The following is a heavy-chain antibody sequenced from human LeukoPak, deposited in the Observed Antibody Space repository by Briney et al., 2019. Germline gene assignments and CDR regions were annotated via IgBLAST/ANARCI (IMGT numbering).Heavy chain of an antibody. D-gene: IGHD2-2*01. V-gene: IGHV1-46*01. Sequence: ASVKVSCKASGYTFTSYYMHWVRQAPGQGLEWMGIINPSGGSTSYAQKFQGRVTMTRDTSTSTVYMELSSLRSEDAAVYYCARETDYCSSTSCPFDYWGQGTLVTVSS. J-gene: IGHJ4*02. CDR3: ARETDYCSSTSCPFDY. CDR1: GYTFTSYY. CDR2: INPSGGST.